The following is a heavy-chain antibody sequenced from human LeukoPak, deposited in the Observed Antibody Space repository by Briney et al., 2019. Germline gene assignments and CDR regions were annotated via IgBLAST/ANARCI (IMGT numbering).Heavy chain of an antibody. CDR1: GGSISSSNW. Sequence: SETLSLTCAVSGGSISSSNWLSSVRQPPGKGLEWIGENYHSGITNYNPSVKSRVPISVDKSKNQFSLKLSSVTAADTAVYYCARDRLYYDILTGCYRGGFDYWGQGTLVTVSS. CDR2: NYHSGIT. J-gene: IGHJ4*02. D-gene: IGHD3-9*01. CDR3: ARDRLYYDILTGCYRGGFDY. V-gene: IGHV4-4*02.